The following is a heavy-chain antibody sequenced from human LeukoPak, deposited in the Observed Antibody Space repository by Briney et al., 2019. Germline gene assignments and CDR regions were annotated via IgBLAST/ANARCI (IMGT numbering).Heavy chain of an antibody. J-gene: IGHJ4*02. V-gene: IGHV1-69*05. CDR2: IIPIFGTA. CDR3: ASSSSVVPAAPVDY. Sequence: SVKVSCKASGGTFSSYAISWVRQAPGQGLEWMGGIIPIFGTANYAQKFQGRVTITTDESTSTAYMELSSLRSEDTAVYDCASSSSVVPAAPVDYWGQGTLVTVSS. CDR1: GGTFSSYA. D-gene: IGHD2-2*01.